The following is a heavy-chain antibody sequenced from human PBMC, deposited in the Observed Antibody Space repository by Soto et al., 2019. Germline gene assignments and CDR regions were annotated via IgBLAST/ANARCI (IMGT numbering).Heavy chain of an antibody. J-gene: IGHJ4*02. Sequence: QMQLVQSGAEVKKPGSSVKVSCKASGGTLSSFINYPINWVRQAPGQGLEWMGGIVPNVGTVNYAQKFQGRVTITADKSTGTAYMEVSSLRSEDTALYYCARRDTSGFLRYFDNGGQGTLVTVSS. CDR2: IVPNVGTV. D-gene: IGHD3-3*01. CDR1: GGTLSSFINYP. CDR3: ARRDTSGFLRYFDN. V-gene: IGHV1-69*06.